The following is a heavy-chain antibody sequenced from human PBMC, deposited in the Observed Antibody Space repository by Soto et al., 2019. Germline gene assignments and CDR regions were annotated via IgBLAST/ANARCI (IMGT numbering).Heavy chain of an antibody. CDR1: EYTVTNYF. J-gene: IGHJ4*02. CDR3: ARALAVAAKGAFDY. V-gene: IGHV1-46*03. D-gene: IGHD6-19*01. Sequence: QVQLVQSGADVKKPGASVKVSCKASEYTVTNYFLHWVRQAPGQGLEWMGVINARGGSASDAQKFQGRVTMTRDTSTSTVYMELSSLRSEDTAVYYCARALAVAAKGAFDYWGQGTLVTVSS. CDR2: INARGGSA.